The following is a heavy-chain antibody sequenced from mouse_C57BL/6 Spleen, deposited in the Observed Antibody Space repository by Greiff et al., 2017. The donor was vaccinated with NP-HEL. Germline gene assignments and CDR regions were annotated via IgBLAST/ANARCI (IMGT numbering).Heavy chain of an antibody. CDR2: IYPRSGNT. Sequence: VKLQESGAELARPGASVKLSCKASGYTFTSYGISWVKQRTGQGLEWIGEIYPRSGNTYYNEKFKGKATLTADKSSSTAYMELRSLTSEDSAVYFCARGGAGIYFDYWGQGTTLTVSS. CDR3: ARGGAGIYFDY. J-gene: IGHJ2*01. CDR1: GYTFTSYG. V-gene: IGHV1-81*01. D-gene: IGHD3-3*01.